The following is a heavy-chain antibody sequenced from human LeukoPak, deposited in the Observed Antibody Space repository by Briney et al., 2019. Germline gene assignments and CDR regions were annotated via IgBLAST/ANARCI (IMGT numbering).Heavy chain of an antibody. CDR1: GLTFTNYG. V-gene: IGHV3-74*01. Sequence: GGSLRLSCVASGLTFTNYGMMWVRQAPGKGLVWVSYINSDGRSTTYADSVKGRFTLSRDNAKNTLYLQINSLRVEDTAMYYCARNYNGMSYWGQGTLVIVSS. CDR2: INSDGRST. J-gene: IGHJ4*02. D-gene: IGHD1-26*01. CDR3: ARNYNGMSY.